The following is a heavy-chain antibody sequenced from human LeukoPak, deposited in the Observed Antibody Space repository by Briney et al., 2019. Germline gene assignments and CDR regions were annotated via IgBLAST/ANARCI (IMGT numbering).Heavy chain of an antibody. V-gene: IGHV4-59*08. CDR1: GGSISSYY. Sequence: TSETLSLTCTVSGGSISSYYWSWIRQPPGKGLEWIGYIYYSGSTNYNPSLKSRVTISVDTSKNQFSLKLSSVTAADTAVYYCSRHTYYYYGMDVWGQGTTVTVSS. J-gene: IGHJ6*02. CDR2: IYYSGST. CDR3: SRHTYYYYGMDV.